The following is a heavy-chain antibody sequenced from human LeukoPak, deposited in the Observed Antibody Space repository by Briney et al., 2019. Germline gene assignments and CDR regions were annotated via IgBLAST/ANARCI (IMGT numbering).Heavy chain of an antibody. CDR1: GGSISSYY. CDR2: IYYSGST. D-gene: IGHD1-26*01. CDR3: AREGVVGATLDAFDI. J-gene: IGHJ3*02. Sequence: SETLSLTCTVSGGSISSYYWSWIRQPPGEGLEWIGYIYYSGSTNYNPSLKSRVTISVDTSKNQFSLKLSSVTAADTAVYYCAREGVVGATLDAFDIWGQGTMVTVSS. V-gene: IGHV4-59*01.